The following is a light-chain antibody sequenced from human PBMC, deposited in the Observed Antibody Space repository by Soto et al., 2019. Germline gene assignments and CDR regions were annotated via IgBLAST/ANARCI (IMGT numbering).Light chain of an antibody. V-gene: IGKV1-5*01. CDR1: QSISRW. Sequence: DFRITQSPSTLSASVGDRVTISCQASQSISRWLAWYQQKPGRAPKLLIYDVSSLKSGVPSRFSGSGSGTDFTFTINSLQPEDIATYYCQQYDNLPLTFGGGTKVDIK. CDR2: DVS. J-gene: IGKJ4*01. CDR3: QQYDNLPLT.